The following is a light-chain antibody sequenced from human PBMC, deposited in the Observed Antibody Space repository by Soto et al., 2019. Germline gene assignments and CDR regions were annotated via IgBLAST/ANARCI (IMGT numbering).Light chain of an antibody. J-gene: IGKJ3*01. V-gene: IGKV1-33*01. Sequence: DIQMTQSPPSLSASVGDRVTITCQASQDIGKYLNWYQQKPGKAPKLLISDASNLETGVSSRFSGSGSGRHFTFTISSLQPEDIATYYCQYYDILVFGFGPGIKVKIK. CDR1: QDIGKY. CDR3: QYYDILVFG. CDR2: DAS.